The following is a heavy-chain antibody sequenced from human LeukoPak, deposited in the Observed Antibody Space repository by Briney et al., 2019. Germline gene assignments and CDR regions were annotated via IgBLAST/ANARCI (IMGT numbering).Heavy chain of an antibody. J-gene: IGHJ5*02. CDR3: ARGRHNWFDP. Sequence: GSLRLSCAASGFTFSNAWMSWIRQPPGKGLEWIGEINHSGSTNYNPSLKSRVTISVDTSKNQFSLKLSSVTAADTAVYYCARGRHNWFDPWGQGTLVTVSS. CDR1: GFTFSNAW. D-gene: IGHD1-1*01. CDR2: INHSGST. V-gene: IGHV4-34*01.